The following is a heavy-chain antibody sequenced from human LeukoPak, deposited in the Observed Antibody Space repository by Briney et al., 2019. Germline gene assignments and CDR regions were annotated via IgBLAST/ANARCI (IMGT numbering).Heavy chain of an antibody. D-gene: IGHD3-9*01. Sequence: VIYGGGTTYYTDSVKGRFTISRDSPKNTVYLQMNSLRAEDTAVYFCAKLTDFWGRGTLVTVSS. J-gene: IGHJ2*01. CDR2: IYGGGTT. CDR3: AKLTDF. V-gene: IGHV3-53*01.